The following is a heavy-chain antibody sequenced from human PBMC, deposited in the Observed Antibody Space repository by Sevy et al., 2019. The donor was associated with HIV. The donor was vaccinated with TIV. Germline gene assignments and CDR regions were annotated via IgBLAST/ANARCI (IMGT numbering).Heavy chain of an antibody. J-gene: IGHJ1*01. D-gene: IGHD2-8*02. CDR2: AYYSGST. CDR3: ATHVRVSGGLYQYFQT. CDR1: RGSIRSSGYY. V-gene: IGHV4-39*01. Sequence: SETLSLICSVSRGSIRSSGYYWGWIRQPPGKGLEWIASAYYSGSTYYNTSLQSRVSVSVDTSRNQFSLNLESVTAADTAVYYCATHVRVSGGLYQYFQTWGQGTQVTVSS.